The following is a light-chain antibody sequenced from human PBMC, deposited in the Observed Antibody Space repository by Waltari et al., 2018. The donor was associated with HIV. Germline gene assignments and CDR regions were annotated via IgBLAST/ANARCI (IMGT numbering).Light chain of an antibody. CDR3: QAWDSNTAV. CDR2: QGT. CDR1: KLGDKY. V-gene: IGLV3-1*01. Sequence: SYELTQSPSVSVSPGQTASISCSGDKLGDKYTCWYQQKPGHSPVLVIYQGTKRPSGVPERFSGSRSGNTGILTISGTQALDEADYYCQAWDSNTAVFGGGTKLTVL. J-gene: IGLJ3*02.